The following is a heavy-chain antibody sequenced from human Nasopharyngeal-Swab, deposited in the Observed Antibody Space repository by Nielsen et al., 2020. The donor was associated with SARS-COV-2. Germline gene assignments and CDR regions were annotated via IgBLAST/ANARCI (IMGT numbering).Heavy chain of an antibody. D-gene: IGHD2-8*01. CDR1: GFTFSSYA. V-gene: IGHV3-30*04. CDR3: ARGADGDCFDY. Sequence: LSLTCAASGFTFSSYAMHWVRQAPGKGLEWVAVISYDGSNKYYADSVKGRFTISRDNSKNTLYLQMNSLRAEDTAVYYCARGADGDCFDYWGQGTLVTVSS. J-gene: IGHJ4*02. CDR2: ISYDGSNK.